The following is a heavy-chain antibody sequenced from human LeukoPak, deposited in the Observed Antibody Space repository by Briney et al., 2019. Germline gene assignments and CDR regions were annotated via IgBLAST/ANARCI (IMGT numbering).Heavy chain of an antibody. Sequence: PSETLSLTCTVSGGSISSGGYYWSWIRQHPGKGLEWIGYIYYSGSTYYSPSLKSRVTISVDTSKNQFSLKLSSVTAADTAVYYCARDRPYDPFDYWGQGTLVTVSS. CDR3: ARDRPYDPFDY. CDR1: GGSISSGGYY. CDR2: IYYSGST. J-gene: IGHJ4*02. V-gene: IGHV4-31*03. D-gene: IGHD5-12*01.